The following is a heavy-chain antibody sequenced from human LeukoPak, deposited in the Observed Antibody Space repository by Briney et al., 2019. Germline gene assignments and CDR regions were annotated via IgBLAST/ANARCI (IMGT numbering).Heavy chain of an antibody. CDR2: ISYDGSNK. D-gene: IGHD3-10*01. CDR3: ARDGGSGSYLYYYYYYGMDV. CDR1: GFTFSSYA. V-gene: IGHV3-30*04. J-gene: IGHJ6*02. Sequence: GGPLRLSCAASGFTFSSYAMHWVRQAPGKGLEWVAVISYDGSNKYYADSVKGRFTISRDNSKNTLYLQMNSLRAEDTAVYYCARDGGSGSYLYYYYYYGMDVWGQGTTVTVSS.